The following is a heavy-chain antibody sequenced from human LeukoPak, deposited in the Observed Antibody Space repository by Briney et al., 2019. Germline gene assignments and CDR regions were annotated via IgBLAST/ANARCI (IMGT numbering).Heavy chain of an antibody. V-gene: IGHV4-34*01. CDR3: ARAPQGIHDY. CDR1: GGSFSGYY. CDR2: INYNENT. J-gene: IGHJ4*02. D-gene: IGHD3-10*01. Sequence: PSETLSLTCAAYGGSFSGYYWSWIRQPPGKGLEWIGHINYNENTNYNPSLKSRVTLSVDTSKNQFSLKMSSVTAADTAVYYCARAPQGIHDYWGQGTLVTVSS.